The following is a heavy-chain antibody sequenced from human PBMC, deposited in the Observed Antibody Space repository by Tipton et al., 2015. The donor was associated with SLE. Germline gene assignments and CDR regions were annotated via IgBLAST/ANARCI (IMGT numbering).Heavy chain of an antibody. J-gene: IGHJ3*02. Sequence: QLVQSGAEVKRPGSSVKVSCKASGGTFSSYAISWVRQAPGQGLEWMGRIIPILGIANYAQKFQGRVTITADKSTSTAYMELSSLRAEDTAVYYCARATDWGYSSSWYMDALDIWGQGTMVTVSS. CDR2: IIPILGIA. V-gene: IGHV1-69*09. D-gene: IGHD6-13*01. CDR1: GGTFSSYA. CDR3: ARATDWGYSSSWYMDALDI.